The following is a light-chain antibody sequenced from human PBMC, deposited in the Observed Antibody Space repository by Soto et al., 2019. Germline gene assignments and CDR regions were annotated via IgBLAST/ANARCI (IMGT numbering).Light chain of an antibody. CDR1: QRMTNNF. CDR3: QQYGRSPFT. Sequence: EIVLTQSPDTLSLSPGERVTLSCRASQRMTNNFLAWFQQKPGLAPRLLIHGASTRASGVPDRFTGGGSGTDFVLTISRVEPEDFAAYYCQQYGRSPFTFGQGTKLQIK. CDR2: GAS. V-gene: IGKV3-20*01. J-gene: IGKJ2*01.